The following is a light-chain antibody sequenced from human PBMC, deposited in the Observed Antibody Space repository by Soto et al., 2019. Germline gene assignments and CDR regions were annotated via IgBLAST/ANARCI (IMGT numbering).Light chain of an antibody. CDR1: SSDVGGYSY. CDR2: DVD. V-gene: IGLV2-14*01. J-gene: IGLJ3*02. Sequence: QSVLTQPASVSGSPGQSVTISCTGTSSDVGGYSYVSRYQQHPDKAPKLMIYDVDYRPSGVSNRFSGSKSGNTASLTISGLQAEDEADYYCSSLTSSSTLVFGGGTKLTVL. CDR3: SSLTSSSTLV.